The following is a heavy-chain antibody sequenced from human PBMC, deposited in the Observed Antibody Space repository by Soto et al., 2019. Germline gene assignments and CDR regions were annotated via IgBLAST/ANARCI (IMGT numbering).Heavy chain of an antibody. V-gene: IGHV4-31*03. CDR2: IYYSGNT. Sequence: TLSLTCTVSGGSISSGGYYWSWIRQHPGKGLEWIGYIYYSGNTYYNPSLKSRVIISVDTSKNQFSLKLSSVTAADTAVYYCARGADYDSSGIRLNWFDPWGQGTLVTVSS. CDR1: GGSISSGGYY. CDR3: ARGADYDSSGIRLNWFDP. D-gene: IGHD3-22*01. J-gene: IGHJ5*02.